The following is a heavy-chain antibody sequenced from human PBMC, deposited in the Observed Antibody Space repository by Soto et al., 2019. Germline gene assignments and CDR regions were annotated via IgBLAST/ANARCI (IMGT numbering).Heavy chain of an antibody. CDR3: ARENYTSGYPHKGFDP. CDR1: GSSISGCY. J-gene: IGHJ5*02. CDR2: IYATGTT. D-gene: IGHD3-22*01. Sequence: SESLSRTFTDSGSSISGCYWSWIRKSAGKGLEWIGRIYATGTTDYNPSLKSRVMMSVDTSKKQFSLKLRSVTAADTAVYYCARENYTSGYPHKGFDPRG. V-gene: IGHV4-4*07.